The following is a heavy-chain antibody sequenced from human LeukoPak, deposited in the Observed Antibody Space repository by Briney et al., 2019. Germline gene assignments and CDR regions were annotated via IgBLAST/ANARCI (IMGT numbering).Heavy chain of an antibody. J-gene: IGHJ5*02. V-gene: IGHV4-34*01. D-gene: IGHD3-16*02. CDR2: INHSGST. Sequence: SETLSLTCAVYGGSFSGYYWSWIRQPPGKGLEWIGEINHSGSTNYNPSLKSRVTISVDTSKNQFSLKLSSVTAADTAVYYCARGNPKNDYIWGSYRSWFDPWGQGTLVTVSP. CDR3: ARGNPKNDYIWGSYRSWFDP. CDR1: GGSFSGYY.